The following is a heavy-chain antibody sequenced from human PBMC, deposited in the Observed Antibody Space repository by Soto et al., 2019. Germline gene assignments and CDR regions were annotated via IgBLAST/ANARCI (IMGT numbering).Heavy chain of an antibody. V-gene: IGHV3-23*01. CDR1: GFTFSSYA. CDR2: LSGGGGST. CDR3: AGRGGGGPMDY. J-gene: IGHJ4*02. Sequence: EVQLLESGGGLVQPGGSLRLSCAASGFTFSSYAMTWVRQAPGKGLEWVSALSGGGGSTYYADSVKGRFTISRDNSMNTLFLQMNSLRAEDTAIYYCAGRGGGGPMDYWGQGTLVTVSS. D-gene: IGHD2-15*01.